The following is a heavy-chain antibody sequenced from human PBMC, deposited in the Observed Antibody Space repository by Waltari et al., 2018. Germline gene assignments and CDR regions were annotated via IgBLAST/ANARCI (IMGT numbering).Heavy chain of an antibody. J-gene: IGHJ6*03. CDR1: GFTFSSYG. D-gene: IGHD6-19*01. CDR3: AKGYGYSSGWFGDYYMDV. Sequence: QVQLVESGGGVVQPGGSLRLSCAASGFTFSSYGMHWVRQAPGKGLEWVAFIRYDGSHKYYADSVKGRFTISRDNSKNTLYLQMNSLRAEDTAVYYCAKGYGYSSGWFGDYYMDVWGKGTTVTISS. CDR2: IRYDGSHK. V-gene: IGHV3-30*02.